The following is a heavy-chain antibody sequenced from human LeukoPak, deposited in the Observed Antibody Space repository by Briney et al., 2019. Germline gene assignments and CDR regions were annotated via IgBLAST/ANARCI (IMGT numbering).Heavy chain of an antibody. J-gene: IGHJ4*02. CDR2: INHSGST. V-gene: IGHV4-34*01. Sequence: SETLSLTCAVYGGSFSGYYWSWIRQPPRKGLEWIGEINHSGSTNYNPSLKSRVTISVDTSKNQFSLKLSSVTAADTAVYYCASRETSVAYWGQGTLVTVSS. CDR3: ASRETSVAY. CDR1: GGSFSGYY.